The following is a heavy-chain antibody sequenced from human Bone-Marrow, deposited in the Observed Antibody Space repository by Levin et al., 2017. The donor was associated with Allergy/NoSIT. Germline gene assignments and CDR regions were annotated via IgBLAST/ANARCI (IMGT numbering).Heavy chain of an antibody. V-gene: IGHV4-39*01. CDR1: GGSISSSSYY. Sequence: PSETLSLTCTVSGGSISSSSYYWGWIRQPPGKGLEWIGSIYYSGSTYYNPSLKSRVTISVDTSKNQFSLKLSSVTAADTAVYYCARHPPKGGWGRNYYYYYYMDVWGKGTTVTVSS. CDR3: ARHPPKGGWGRNYYYYYYMDV. CDR2: IYYSGST. D-gene: IGHD6-19*01. J-gene: IGHJ6*03.